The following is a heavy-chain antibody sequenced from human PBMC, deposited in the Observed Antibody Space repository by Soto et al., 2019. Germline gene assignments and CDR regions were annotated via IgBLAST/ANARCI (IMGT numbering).Heavy chain of an antibody. D-gene: IGHD2-2*01. CDR1: GYTFTSYA. CDR2: INAGNGNT. V-gene: IGHV1-3*01. Sequence: ASVKVSCKASGYTFTSYAMHWVRQAPGQRLEWMGWINAGNGNTKYSQKFQGRVTITRDTSASTAYMELSSLRSEDTAVYNCARPPTGNQLPRVPDNGFAPGGKGIRVTVSS. J-gene: IGHJ5*02. CDR3: ARPPTGNQLPRVPDNGFAP.